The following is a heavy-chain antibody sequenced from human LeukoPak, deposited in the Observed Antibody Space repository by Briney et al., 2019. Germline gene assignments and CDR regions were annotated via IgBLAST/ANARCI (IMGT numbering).Heavy chain of an antibody. Sequence: AGGSLRLSCAASGFTFSSYAMSWVRQAPGKGLEWVSAISGSGGSTYYADSVKGRFTISRDTSKNTLYLLMNSLRADDTAVYYCAKGRGSSNLIGYYFDYWGQGTLVTVSS. CDR2: ISGSGGST. J-gene: IGHJ4*02. V-gene: IGHV3-23*01. D-gene: IGHD6-6*01. CDR1: GFTFSSYA. CDR3: AKGRGSSNLIGYYFDY.